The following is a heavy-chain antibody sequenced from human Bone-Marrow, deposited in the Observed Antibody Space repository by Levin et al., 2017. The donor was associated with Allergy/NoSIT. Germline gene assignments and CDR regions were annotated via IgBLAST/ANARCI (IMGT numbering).Heavy chain of an antibody. CDR2: INPNSGAT. D-gene: IGHD3-22*01. CDR1: GYTFSGYY. J-gene: IGHJ5*02. V-gene: IGHV1-2*06. Sequence: ASVKVSCKASGYTFSGYYMHWMRQAPGQGPEWMGRINPNSGATNYAQKFQGRVTMTRDTSISTAYMELSRLTSDDTAVYYCARDYFASSGYYQGHHWGQGTLVTVSS. CDR3: ARDYFASSGYYQGHH.